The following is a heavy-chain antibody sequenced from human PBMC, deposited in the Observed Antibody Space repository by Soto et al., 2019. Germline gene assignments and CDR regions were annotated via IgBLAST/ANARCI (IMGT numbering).Heavy chain of an antibody. Sequence: GASVKVSCKASGGTFSTYAISWVRQAPGQGLEWMGGIIPIFDTANDAQKFQGRVTITADKSTSTAYMELSSLRSEDTAVYYCARETPRESYHDYSSPLGDAFDIWGQGTMVTVSS. CDR3: ARETPRESYHDYSSPLGDAFDI. V-gene: IGHV1-69*06. J-gene: IGHJ3*02. D-gene: IGHD4-4*01. CDR2: IIPIFDTA. CDR1: GGTFSTYA.